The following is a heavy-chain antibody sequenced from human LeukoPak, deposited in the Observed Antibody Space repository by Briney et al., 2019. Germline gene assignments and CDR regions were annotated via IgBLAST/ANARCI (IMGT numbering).Heavy chain of an antibody. D-gene: IGHD2-2*03. V-gene: IGHV4-39*07. J-gene: IGHJ5*02. CDR1: GGSISSSSYY. CDR3: ARDGYCTNTSCYRGWFDP. Sequence: PSEXLSLTCTVSGGSISSSSYYWGWIRQPPGKGLEWIGCIYYSGSTNYNPSLKSRVTISIDTSKNQFSLKLSSVTAADTAVYYCARDGYCTNTSCYRGWFDPWGQGTLVTVSS. CDR2: IYYSGST.